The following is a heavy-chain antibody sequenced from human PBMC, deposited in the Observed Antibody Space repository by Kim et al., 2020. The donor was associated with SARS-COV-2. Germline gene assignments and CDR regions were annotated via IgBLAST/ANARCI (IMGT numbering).Heavy chain of an antibody. V-gene: IGHV3-30*04. CDR2: ISYDGSNK. D-gene: IGHD3-10*01. CDR3: ARDGGFGELLFHSYFDY. Sequence: GGSLRLSCAASGFTFSSYAMHWVRQAPGKGLEWVAVISYDGSNKYYTDSVKGRFTISRDNSKNTLYLQMNSLRAEDTAVYYCARDGGFGELLFHSYFDYWGQGTLVTVSS. J-gene: IGHJ4*02. CDR1: GFTFSSYA.